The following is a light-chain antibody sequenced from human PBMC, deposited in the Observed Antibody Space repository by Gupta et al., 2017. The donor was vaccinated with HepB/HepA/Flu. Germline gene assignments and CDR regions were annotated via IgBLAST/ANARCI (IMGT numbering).Light chain of an antibody. V-gene: IGLV1-51*01. CDR2: DNH. CDR1: SSNIENNY. Sequence: QSVFTQPPSVSAAPGQKVSICCSGRSSNIENNYVSWYQQLPGAAPKLLIYDNHKRPSAIPDRFSGSKSGTSATLGITGLQTGDEADYYCGAWDSNLSAWVFGGGTKVTVL. J-gene: IGLJ3*02. CDR3: GAWDSNLSAWV.